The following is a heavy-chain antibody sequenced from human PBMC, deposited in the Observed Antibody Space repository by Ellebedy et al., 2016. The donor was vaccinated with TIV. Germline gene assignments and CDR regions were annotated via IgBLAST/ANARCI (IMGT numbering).Heavy chain of an antibody. CDR3: ARLLSVDY. V-gene: IGHV3-21*01. Sequence: GESLKISCAASGFTFSSYWMSWVRQAPGKGLEWVSSISSSSSYICYADSVKGRFTISRDNAKNSLYLQMNSLRAEDTAVYYCARLLSVDYWGQGTLVTVSS. J-gene: IGHJ4*02. CDR2: ISSSSSYI. CDR1: GFTFSSYW.